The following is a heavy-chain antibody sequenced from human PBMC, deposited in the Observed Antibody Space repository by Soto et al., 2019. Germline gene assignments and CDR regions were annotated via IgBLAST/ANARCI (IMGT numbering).Heavy chain of an antibody. V-gene: IGHV3-48*02. CDR2: ISPASHSV. D-gene: IGHD5-12*01. CDR1: GFIFSSRG. Sequence: GGSLRLSCAASGFIFSSRGMIWVRQAPGKGLEWLSYISPASHSVHYANSVKGRFSISRDNARDSLYLQMNSLRDDETAVYYCATVDGPTVTTMFFDYWGQGILVTVS. CDR3: ATVDGPTVTTMFFDY. J-gene: IGHJ4*02.